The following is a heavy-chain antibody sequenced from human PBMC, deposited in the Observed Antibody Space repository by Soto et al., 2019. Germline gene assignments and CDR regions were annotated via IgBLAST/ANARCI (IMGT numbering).Heavy chain of an antibody. J-gene: IGHJ4*02. Sequence: GGSLRLSCAASGFTFESFAIQWVRQAPGRGLEWVSSISWDGATIAYADAAKGRFTISRDNAKKFAFLQMNSLRSDDSAFYYCARADNRDSWGQGTLVTVSS. D-gene: IGHD2-15*01. V-gene: IGHV3-9*01. CDR1: GFTFESFA. CDR3: ARADNRDS. CDR2: ISWDGATI.